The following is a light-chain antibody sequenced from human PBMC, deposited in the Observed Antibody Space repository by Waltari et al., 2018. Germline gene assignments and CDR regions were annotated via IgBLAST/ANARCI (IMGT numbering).Light chain of an antibody. CDR1: SGINVGTYR. Sequence: QAVLTQPSSLSASPGASASLTCTFRSGINVGTYRIYWYQQKPGSPPQYLQRYKSDSDTQQGSGVPSRFSGSKDASANAGILLISGLQSEDEADYYCMIWHSSAWVFGGGTKLTVL. CDR3: MIWHSSAWV. V-gene: IGLV5-45*02. CDR2: YKSDSDT. J-gene: IGLJ3*02.